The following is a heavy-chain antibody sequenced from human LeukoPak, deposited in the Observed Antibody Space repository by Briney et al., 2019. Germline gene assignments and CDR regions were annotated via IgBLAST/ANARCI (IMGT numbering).Heavy chain of an antibody. J-gene: IGHJ4*02. Sequence: SEILSLTCTVSGGSMSSSYWSWTRQPPGKGLEWIGNIFYNGDTYYNPSLKSRLTISIDTSNNHFSLRLNSVAAADTAMYFCARGWSTSWSFHFDFWGQGSLVTVSS. CDR1: GGSMSSSY. CDR2: IFYNGDT. CDR3: ARGWSTSWSFHFDF. V-gene: IGHV4-59*08. D-gene: IGHD2-2*01.